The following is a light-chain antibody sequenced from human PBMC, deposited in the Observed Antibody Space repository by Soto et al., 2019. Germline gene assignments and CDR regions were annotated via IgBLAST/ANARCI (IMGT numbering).Light chain of an antibody. CDR1: QSVSSSY. V-gene: IGKV3-20*01. J-gene: IGKJ2*01. CDR2: GAS. Sequence: EIVLTQSPGTLSLSPGERATLSCRASQSVSSSYLAWYQQEPGQAPRLLIYGASSRATGIPDRFSGSGSGTDFTLTISRLEPEDFAVYYCQQYGSSYTFGQGTKVDIK. CDR3: QQYGSSYT.